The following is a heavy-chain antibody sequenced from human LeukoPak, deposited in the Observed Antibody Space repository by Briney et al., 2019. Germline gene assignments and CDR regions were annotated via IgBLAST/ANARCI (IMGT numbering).Heavy chain of an antibody. D-gene: IGHD3-10*01. V-gene: IGHV3-73*01. J-gene: IGHJ4*02. CDR3: TRLVSVRGVPEGNY. CDR2: IRSKANSYAT. Sequence: GGSLRLSCAASGFTFSGSAMHWVRQASGKGLEWVGRIRSKANSYATAYAASVKGRFTISRDDSKNTAYLQMNSLKTEDTAVYYCTRLVSVRGVPEGNYWGQGTLVTVSS. CDR1: GFTFSGSA.